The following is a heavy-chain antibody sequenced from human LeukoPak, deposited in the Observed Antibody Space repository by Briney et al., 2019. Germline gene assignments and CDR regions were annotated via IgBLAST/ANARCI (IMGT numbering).Heavy chain of an antibody. D-gene: IGHD2-2*01. CDR1: GGSISSGGYY. Sequence: PSQTLSLTCTVSGGSISSGGYYWSWIRQPPGKGLEWIWYIYHSGSTYYNPSLKSRVTISVDRSKNQFSLKLSSVTAADTAVYYCARDSKRIDAFDIWGQGTMVTVSS. J-gene: IGHJ3*02. CDR3: ARDSKRIDAFDI. CDR2: IYHSGST. V-gene: IGHV4-30-2*01.